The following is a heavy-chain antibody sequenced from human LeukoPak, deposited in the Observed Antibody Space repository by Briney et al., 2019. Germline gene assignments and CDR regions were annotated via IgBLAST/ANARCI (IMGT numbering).Heavy chain of an antibody. Sequence: SEALSLTCAVYGGSFSGYYWSWIRQPPGKGLEWIGEINHSGSTNYNPSLKSRVTISVDTSKNQFSLKLSSVTAADTAVYYCVRVVVAATFDYWGQGTLVTVSS. CDR2: INHSGST. J-gene: IGHJ4*02. CDR1: GGSFSGYY. V-gene: IGHV4-34*01. D-gene: IGHD2-15*01. CDR3: VRVVVAATFDY.